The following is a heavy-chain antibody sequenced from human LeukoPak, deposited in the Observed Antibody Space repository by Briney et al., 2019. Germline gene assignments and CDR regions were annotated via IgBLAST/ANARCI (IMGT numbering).Heavy chain of an antibody. Sequence: PSEPLSLTCTVSGGSISSYHWSWIRQPPGKGLQWLGFICSSGSTNFNHSLKSRVTISLDTSKNQFSLKLSSVTAADTAVYYCARGQTIVGATDFDYWGQGTLATLPS. J-gene: IGHJ4*02. V-gene: IGHV4-59*01. CDR3: ARGQTIVGATDFDY. D-gene: IGHD1-26*01. CDR1: GGSISSYH. CDR2: ICSSGST.